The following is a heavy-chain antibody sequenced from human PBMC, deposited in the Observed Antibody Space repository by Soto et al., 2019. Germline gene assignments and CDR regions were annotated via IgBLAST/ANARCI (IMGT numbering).Heavy chain of an antibody. V-gene: IGHV3-74*01. CDR1: GFTFSNHW. Sequence: VGSLRLSCAASGFTFSNHWMHWVRQAPGKGLVWVSLINSDGSSTSYADSVKGRFTISRDNAKNALYLQMNSLRAEDTAVYYCAKGGVLRFLEWSRTHDAFDICGQGTMVTVSS. J-gene: IGHJ3*02. D-gene: IGHD3-3*01. CDR3: AKGGVLRFLEWSRTHDAFDI. CDR2: INSDGSST.